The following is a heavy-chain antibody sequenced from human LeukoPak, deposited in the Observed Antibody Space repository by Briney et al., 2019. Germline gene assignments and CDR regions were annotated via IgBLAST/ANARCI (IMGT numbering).Heavy chain of an antibody. V-gene: IGHV3-48*04. CDR3: ARGWDSSPHL. D-gene: IGHD3-22*01. Sequence: GGSLRLSCAASGSTFSSHTMNWVRQAPGKGLEWVSYVSSTSSVIYYADSVKGRFTISRDNAKNSLYLQMNSLRAADTAVYYCARGWDSSPHLWGQGTMVTVSS. J-gene: IGHJ3*01. CDR1: GSTFSSHT. CDR2: VSSTSSVI.